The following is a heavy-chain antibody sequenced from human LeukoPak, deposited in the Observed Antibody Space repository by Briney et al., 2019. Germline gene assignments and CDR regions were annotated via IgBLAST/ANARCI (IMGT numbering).Heavy chain of an antibody. J-gene: IGHJ6*02. CDR3: ARRGSGNGGTYARMDV. CDR2: VLFTGSA. D-gene: IGHD4/OR15-4a*01. V-gene: IGHV4-39*01. CDR1: GGSISNGLYY. Sequence: AETLSLTCTVSGGSISNGLYYWDWIRQPPGKGLEWIISVLFTGSAWVNPPLNSRVTMSVDTTKNQFSLQLRSVSAGDTAVYYCARRGSGNGGTYARMDVWGQGTTVTVSS.